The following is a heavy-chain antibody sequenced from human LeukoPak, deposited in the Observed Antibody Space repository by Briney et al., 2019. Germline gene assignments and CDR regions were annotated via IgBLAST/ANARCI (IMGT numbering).Heavy chain of an antibody. CDR3: VVRYQLPTFDY. CDR1: GYTFTSYA. J-gene: IGHJ4*02. Sequence: GASVKVSCKASGYTFTSYAMHWVRQAPEQRLEWMGWINAGNGNTKYSQKFQGRVTIARDTSASTAYMELSSLRSEDTAVYYCVVRYQLPTFDYWGRGTLVTVSS. CDR2: INAGNGNT. D-gene: IGHD2-2*01. V-gene: IGHV1-3*01.